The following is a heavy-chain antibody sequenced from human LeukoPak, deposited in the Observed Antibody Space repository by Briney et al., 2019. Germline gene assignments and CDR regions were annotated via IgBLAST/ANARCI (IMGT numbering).Heavy chain of an antibody. CDR1: GFTFSSYA. D-gene: IGHD2-2*02. V-gene: IGHV3-23*01. J-gene: IGHJ3*02. Sequence: PGGSLRLSCAASGFTFSSYAMSWVRQAPGKGLEWVSAISGSGGSTYYADSVKGRFTISRGNSKNTLYLQMNSLRAEDTAVYYCAKRPAKGYCSSTSCYIIPIDIWGQGTMVTVSS. CDR3: AKRPAKGYCSSTSCYIIPIDI. CDR2: ISGSGGST.